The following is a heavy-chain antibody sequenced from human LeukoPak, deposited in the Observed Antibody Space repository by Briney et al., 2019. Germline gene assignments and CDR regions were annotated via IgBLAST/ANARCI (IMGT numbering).Heavy chain of an antibody. D-gene: IGHD6-13*01. V-gene: IGHV4-38-2*02. CDR2: IYHSGST. CDR1: GYSISSGYY. Sequence: SETLSLTCTVSGYSISSGYYWGWIRQPPGKGLEWIGSIYHSGSTYYNPSLKSRVTISVDTSKNQFSLKLSSVTAADTAVYYCARPYDSRNWSGGYWGQGTLVTVSS. J-gene: IGHJ4*02. CDR3: ARPYDSRNWSGGY.